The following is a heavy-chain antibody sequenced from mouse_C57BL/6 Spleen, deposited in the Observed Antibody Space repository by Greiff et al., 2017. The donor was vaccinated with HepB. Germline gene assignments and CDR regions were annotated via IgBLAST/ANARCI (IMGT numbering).Heavy chain of an antibody. J-gene: IGHJ3*01. CDR2: IHPNSGST. Sequence: QVQLQQPGAELVKPGASVKLSCKASGYTFTSYWMHWVKQRPGQGLEWIGMIHPNSGSTNYNQKFKSKATLTVDKSSSTAYMQLSSLTSEDSAVYYCGRYYYGSTWFAYWGQGTLVTVSA. CDR3: GRYYYGSTWFAY. D-gene: IGHD1-1*01. V-gene: IGHV1-64*01. CDR1: GYTFTSYW.